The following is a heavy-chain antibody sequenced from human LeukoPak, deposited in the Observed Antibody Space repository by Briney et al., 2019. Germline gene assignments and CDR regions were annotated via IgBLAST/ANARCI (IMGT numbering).Heavy chain of an antibody. CDR3: ARPRGYDYDC. V-gene: IGHV4-34*01. CDR1: GGSFGGYY. J-gene: IGHJ4*02. D-gene: IGHD5-12*01. CDR2: INHSGST. Sequence: SETLSLTCAVYGGSFGGYYWSWIRQPPGKGLEWIGEINHSGSTNYNPSLKSRVTISVDTSKNQFSLKLSSVTAADTAVYYCARPRGYDYDCWGQGTLVTVSS.